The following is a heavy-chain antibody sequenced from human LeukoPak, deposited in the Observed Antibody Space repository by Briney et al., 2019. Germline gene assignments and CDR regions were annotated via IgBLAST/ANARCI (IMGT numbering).Heavy chain of an antibody. D-gene: IGHD2-2*01. Sequence: GGSLRLSCAASGFTFSSYAMHWVRQAPGKGLEYVSSISSDGGSTYYANSVKGRFTISRDNSKNTLYLQMGSLRVEDMACYYGARRYCGTTSCSHFDYWGLGTLVTVSS. J-gene: IGHJ4*02. V-gene: IGHV3-64*01. CDR3: ARRYCGTTSCSHFDY. CDR2: ISSDGGST. CDR1: GFTFSSYA.